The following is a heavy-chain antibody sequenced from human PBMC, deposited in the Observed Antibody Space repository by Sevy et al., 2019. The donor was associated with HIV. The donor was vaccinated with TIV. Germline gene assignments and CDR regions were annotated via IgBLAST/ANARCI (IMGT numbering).Heavy chain of an antibody. CDR1: GGIFRSNA. Sequence: ASVKVSCKASGGIFRSNAISWVRQAPGQGLEWMGGIIAVFGTTNYAQKFQGRVTVTADEARSTAYMELSSLRSEDTAVYYCARDKYYYVSGSFDYWAKELRSPSPQ. J-gene: IGHJ4*01. CDR2: IIAVFGTT. D-gene: IGHD3-10*01. CDR3: ARDKYYYVSGSFDY. V-gene: IGHV1-69*13.